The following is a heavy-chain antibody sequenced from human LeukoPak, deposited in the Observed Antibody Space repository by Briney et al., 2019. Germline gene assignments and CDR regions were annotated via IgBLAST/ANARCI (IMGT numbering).Heavy chain of an antibody. CDR1: GGSISSYY. D-gene: IGHD2-15*01. J-gene: IGHJ4*02. Sequence: PSETLSLTCTVSGGSISSYYWSWIRQPPGKGLEWIGYIYYSGSTNYSPSLKSRVTISVDTSKNQFSLKLSSVTAADTAVYYCARHVRDCSGGTCYSTSPFDYWGQGTLVTVSS. V-gene: IGHV4-59*08. CDR3: ARHVRDCSGGTCYSTSPFDY. CDR2: IYYSGST.